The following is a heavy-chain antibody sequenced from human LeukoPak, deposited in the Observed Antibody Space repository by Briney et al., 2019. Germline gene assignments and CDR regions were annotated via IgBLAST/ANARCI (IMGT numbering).Heavy chain of an antibody. CDR1: GGSSTNYF. Sequence: SETLSLTCVLYGGSSTNYFWSWIRQPPGKGLEWIGEINRSASTNYNPSLKSRVTISIDTSKNQFSLKLSSVTAADTAVYYCASRKLGNDYWGQGTLVTVSS. J-gene: IGHJ4*02. CDR3: ASRKLGNDY. V-gene: IGHV4-34*01. D-gene: IGHD7-27*01. CDR2: INRSAST.